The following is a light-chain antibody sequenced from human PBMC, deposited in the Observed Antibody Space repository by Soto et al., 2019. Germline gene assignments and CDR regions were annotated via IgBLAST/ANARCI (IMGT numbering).Light chain of an antibody. V-gene: IGLV2-8*01. J-gene: IGLJ2*01. CDR3: TAYAGSNFPVV. CDR1: SRDIGSYNF. CDR2: DVT. Sequence: QSALTPPPSASGSPGQSVTISCTGASRDIGSYNFVSWYQQHPDKAPKLLIYDVTQRPSGVPDRFSGSKSGNTAYLTVSGLLAEDEADYYCTAYAGSNFPVVFGGGTKLTVL.